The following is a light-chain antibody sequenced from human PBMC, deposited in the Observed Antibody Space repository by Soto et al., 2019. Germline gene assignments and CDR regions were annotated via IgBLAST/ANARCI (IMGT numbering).Light chain of an antibody. CDR3: YSAADNSPWV. V-gene: IGLV3-27*01. J-gene: IGLJ3*02. CDR2: KDS. Sequence: SYELTQPSSVSVSPGQTARITCSGDVLAKKYARWFQQKPGQAPVLVIYKDSERPSGIPERFSGSSSGTTVTLTISGAQVEDEADYYCYSAADNSPWVFGGGTKLTVL. CDR1: VLAKKY.